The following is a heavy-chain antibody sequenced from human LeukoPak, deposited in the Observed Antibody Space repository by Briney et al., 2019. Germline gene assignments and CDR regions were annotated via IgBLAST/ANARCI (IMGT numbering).Heavy chain of an antibody. CDR3: ARMTDSGYDLGYYYGMDV. D-gene: IGHD5-12*01. V-gene: IGHV3-33*01. Sequence: GGSLRLSCAASGFTFSSYGMHWVRQAPGKGLEWVAVIWYDGSNKYYADSVKGRFTISRDNSKNTLYLQMNSLRAEDTAVYYCARMTDSGYDLGYYYGMDVWGQGTTVTVSS. CDR1: GFTFSSYG. J-gene: IGHJ6*02. CDR2: IWYDGSNK.